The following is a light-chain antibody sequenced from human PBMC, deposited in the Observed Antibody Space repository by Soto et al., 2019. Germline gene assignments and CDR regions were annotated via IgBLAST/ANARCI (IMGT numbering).Light chain of an antibody. CDR3: SSYAGSNNYV. J-gene: IGLJ1*01. CDR1: SSDVGGYNY. Sequence: HCVPTQPPSASGSPGQSVTISCTGTSSDVGGYNYVSWYQQHPGKAPKLMIYEVSKRPSGVPDRFSGSKSGNTASLTVSGLQAEDEADYYCSSYAGSNNYVFGTGTKVTVL. CDR2: EVS. V-gene: IGLV2-8*01.